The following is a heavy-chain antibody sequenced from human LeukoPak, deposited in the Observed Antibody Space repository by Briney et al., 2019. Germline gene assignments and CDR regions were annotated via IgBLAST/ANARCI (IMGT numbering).Heavy chain of an antibody. CDR3: ARGYTYYMDV. CDR1: GGSISSYY. V-gene: IGHV4-59*01. Sequence: PSETLSLTCSVSGGSISSYYWTWIRQPPGKGLEWIGNVYYSGSTSYNPSLKSRVTISVDTTKNQFSLNVSSVTAADTAVYYCARGYTYYMDVWGKGTTVTVSS. CDR2: VYYSGST. J-gene: IGHJ6*03. D-gene: IGHD3-16*02.